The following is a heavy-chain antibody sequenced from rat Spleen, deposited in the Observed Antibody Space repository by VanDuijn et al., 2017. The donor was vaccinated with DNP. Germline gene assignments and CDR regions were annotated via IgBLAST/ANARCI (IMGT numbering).Heavy chain of an antibody. J-gene: IGHJ2*01. CDR3: TTRTTGIFDY. Sequence: EVHLVESGGGSVQPGRSLKLSCAASGFDFSDYNMAWVRQAPKKGLEWVATIFYDDSRTYYRDSVKGRFTISRDHAKSTLYLQMDSLRSEDTATYYCTTRTTGIFDYWGQGVMVSVSS. CDR2: IFYDDSRT. V-gene: IGHV5S10*01. D-gene: IGHD1-9*01. CDR1: GFDFSDYN.